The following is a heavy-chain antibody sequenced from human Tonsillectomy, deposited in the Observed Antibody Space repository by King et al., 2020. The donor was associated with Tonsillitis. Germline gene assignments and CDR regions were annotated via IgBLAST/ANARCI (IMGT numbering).Heavy chain of an antibody. Sequence: VQLQQSGAGLLKPSETLSLTCAVYGGSFSGYYWSWIRQPPGKGLEWIGEINHSGSTNYNPSLKSRVTISVDPSKNQFSLKLSSVTAADTAVYYCATSGYCSSTSCYPFDDWGQGTLVTVSS. CDR1: GGSFSGYY. CDR2: INHSGST. V-gene: IGHV4-34*01. CDR3: ATSGYCSSTSCYPFDD. J-gene: IGHJ4*02. D-gene: IGHD2-2*01.